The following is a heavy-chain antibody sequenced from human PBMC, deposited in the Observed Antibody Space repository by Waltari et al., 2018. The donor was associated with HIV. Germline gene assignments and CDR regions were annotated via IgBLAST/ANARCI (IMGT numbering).Heavy chain of an antibody. J-gene: IGHJ4*02. CDR1: GFTLRSYS. CDR2: IRSDGSVI. CDR3: VRPLYDSSGSLSSGEY. D-gene: IGHD3-22*01. Sequence: EVEVVESGGRLAKPGGSLRISGMVSGFTLRSYSMNWVRQAPGKGVEGVSYIRSDGSVIDYGDSVRGGCTTSRDNARNSVFLQMNGLRADDTAVYYCVRPLYDSSGSLSSGEYWGQGTLVTVSS. V-gene: IGHV3-48*04.